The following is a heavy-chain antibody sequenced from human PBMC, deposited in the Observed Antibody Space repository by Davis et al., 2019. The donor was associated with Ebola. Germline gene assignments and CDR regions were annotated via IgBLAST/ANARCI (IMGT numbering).Heavy chain of an antibody. CDR1: GFTFDAYA. Sequence: GGSLRLSCAASGFTFDAYAMHWVRQAPGKGLEWVSGISWNSGSIGYADSVKGRFTISRDNSKNTLYLQMNSLRAEDTAVYYCAKDYLDYWGQGTLVTVSS. CDR3: AKDYLDY. J-gene: IGHJ4*02. V-gene: IGHV3-9*01. CDR2: ISWNSGSI.